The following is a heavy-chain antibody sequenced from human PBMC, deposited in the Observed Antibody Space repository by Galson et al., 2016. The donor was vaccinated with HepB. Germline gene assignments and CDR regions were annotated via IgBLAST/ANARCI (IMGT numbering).Heavy chain of an antibody. J-gene: IGHJ3*01. D-gene: IGHD3-10*01. Sequence: CAISGDSVSSTSAGWSWVRQSPSRGLEWLGRTFYRSKWYYDYAISVRSRITINPDTSKNQFYLQLISVTPEDKAVYYCARGGLVRGAHGGSFDSWGQGTMITVSS. CDR3: ARGGLVRGAHGGSFDS. V-gene: IGHV6-1*01. CDR1: GDSVSSTSAG. CDR2: TFYRSKWYY.